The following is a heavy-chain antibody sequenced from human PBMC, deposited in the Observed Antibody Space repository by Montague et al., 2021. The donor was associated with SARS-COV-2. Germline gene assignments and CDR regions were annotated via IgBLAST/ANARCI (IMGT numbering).Heavy chain of an antibody. D-gene: IGHD3-3*01. CDR3: ARHSGRDTIFGVVIIFDAFDI. J-gene: IGHJ3*02. CDR1: GGSISSSHYY. Sequence: SETLSLTCTVSGGSISSSHYYWGWIRQPPGKGLEWIGSIYYSGSISYTPSLKSRVTISVDTSKNQFSLRLSSVTAADTAVYYCARHSGRDTIFGVVIIFDAFDIWGQGTMVTVSS. V-gene: IGHV4-39*01. CDR2: IYYSGSI.